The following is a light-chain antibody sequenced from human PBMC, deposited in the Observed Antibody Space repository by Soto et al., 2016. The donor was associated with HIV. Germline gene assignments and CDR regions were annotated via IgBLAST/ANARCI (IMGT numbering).Light chain of an antibody. Sequence: SYELTQPPSVSVSPGQTASITCSGDKLGDKYACWYQQKPGQSPVLVIYQDSKRPSGIPERFSGSNSGNTATLTISGTQAMDEADYYCQVWDSSSDHSPYVFGTGTKVAVL. CDR2: QDS. CDR1: KLGDKY. V-gene: IGLV3-1*01. CDR3: QVWDSSSDHSPYV. J-gene: IGLJ1*01.